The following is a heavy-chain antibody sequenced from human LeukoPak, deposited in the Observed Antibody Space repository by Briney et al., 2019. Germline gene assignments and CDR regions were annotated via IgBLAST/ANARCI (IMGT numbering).Heavy chain of an antibody. CDR1: GYTLTELS. CDR3: ATGSYNYVWGSYRNFYFDY. CDR2: FDPEDGET. D-gene: IGHD3-16*02. V-gene: IGHV1-24*01. J-gene: IGHJ4*02. Sequence: ASVKVSCKVSGYTLTELSMHWVRQAPGKGLEWMGGFDPEDGETIYAQKFQGRVTMTEDTSTDTAYMELSSLRSEDTAVYYCATGSYNYVWGSYRNFYFDYWGQGTLVTVSS.